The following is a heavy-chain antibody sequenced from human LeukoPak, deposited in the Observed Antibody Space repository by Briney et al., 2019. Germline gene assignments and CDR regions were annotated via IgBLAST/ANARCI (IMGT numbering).Heavy chain of an antibody. Sequence: GGSLRLSCAASGFTFSSCGFHWVRQAPGKGLEWVAVISYDGSNKYYADSVKGRFTISRDNSKNTLYLQMNSLRAEDTAVYYCAKDGASRGYSGFGLYYYYGMDVWGQGTTVTVSS. CDR3: AKDGASRGYSGFGLYYYYGMDV. D-gene: IGHD5-12*01. CDR1: GFTFSSCG. V-gene: IGHV3-30*18. CDR2: ISYDGSNK. J-gene: IGHJ6*02.